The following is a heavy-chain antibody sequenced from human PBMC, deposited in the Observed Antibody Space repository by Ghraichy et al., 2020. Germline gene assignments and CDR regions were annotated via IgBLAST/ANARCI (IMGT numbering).Heavy chain of an antibody. CDR1: GFSLTTSGTR. V-gene: IGHV2-70*04. CDR3: ARMGQYSSSSQPREYFDY. D-gene: IGHD6-6*01. CDR2: IDWDDDK. Sequence: SGPTLVKPTQTLTLTCTFSGFSLTTSGTRVSWIRQPPGKALEWLARIDWDDDKFYSTSLKTRLTISKDTSKNQVVLTMTNMDPVDTGTYYCARMGQYSSSSQPREYFDYWGQGTLVTVSS. J-gene: IGHJ4*02.